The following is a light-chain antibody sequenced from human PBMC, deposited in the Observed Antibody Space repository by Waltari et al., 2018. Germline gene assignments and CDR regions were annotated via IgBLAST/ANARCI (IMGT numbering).Light chain of an antibody. CDR1: QSLVSSDGNTY. V-gene: IGKV2-30*01. CDR2: KVS. Sequence: VVLTQSPLSLPVTLGQPASTSCRSSQSLVSSDGNTYFNWFHQRPGQSPRRLVYKVSNRDSGVPDRFSGSGSGTDFTLTISRVEAEDVGVYYCMQGTHRPWTFGQGTKVEIE. J-gene: IGKJ1*01. CDR3: MQGTHRPWT.